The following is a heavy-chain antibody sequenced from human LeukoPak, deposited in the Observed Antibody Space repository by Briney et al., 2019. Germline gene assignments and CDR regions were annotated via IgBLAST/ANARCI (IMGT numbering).Heavy chain of an antibody. CDR2: IYYSGST. Sequence: SETLSLTCTVSGGSISSGDYYWSWIRQPPGKGLEWIGYIYYSGSTYYNPSLKSRVTISVDTSKNQFSLKLTSVSAADTAVYYCARLKLGAYFDLWGRGTLVTVSS. J-gene: IGHJ2*01. CDR3: ARLKLGAYFDL. V-gene: IGHV4-30-4*01. D-gene: IGHD3-16*01. CDR1: GGSISSGDYY.